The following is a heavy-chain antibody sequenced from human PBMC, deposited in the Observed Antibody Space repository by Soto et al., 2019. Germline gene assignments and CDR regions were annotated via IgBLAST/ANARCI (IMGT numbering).Heavy chain of an antibody. J-gene: IGHJ4*02. CDR3: ARRWTTGEIDY. Sequence: QVQLVQSGGEVKKPGASVKVSCKASGYIFNSFGISWVRQAPGQGLEWMGWISAYTGNTKYAQNFQGRVTMTTDTSTNTADMELRSLRSDDTAVYYCARRWTTGEIDYWGQGTLVTVSS. V-gene: IGHV1-18*01. CDR1: GYIFNSFG. CDR2: ISAYTGNT. D-gene: IGHD4-17*01.